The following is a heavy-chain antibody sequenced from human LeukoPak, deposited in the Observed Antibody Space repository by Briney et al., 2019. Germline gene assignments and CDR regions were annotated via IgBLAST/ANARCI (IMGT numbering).Heavy chain of an antibody. CDR2: IYPGDSDT. D-gene: IGHD5/OR15-5a*01. Sequence: GESLKISCQGSGYSFPNYWIAWVRQMPGKGLEWMGIIYPGDSDTRYSPSFQGQVTISADKSISTAYLQWRSLKASDTAMYYCARLSDTNYYYYMDVWAKGTTVTVSS. V-gene: IGHV5-51*01. CDR1: GYSFPNYW. J-gene: IGHJ6*03. CDR3: ARLSDTNYYYYMDV.